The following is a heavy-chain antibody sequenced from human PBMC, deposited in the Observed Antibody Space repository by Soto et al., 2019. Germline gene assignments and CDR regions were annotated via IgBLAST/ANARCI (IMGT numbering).Heavy chain of an antibody. CDR3: ARRCSWQLGLPAWFDP. CDR1: GGTFSSYA. D-gene: IGHD6-13*01. Sequence: QVQLVQSGAEVKKPGSSVKVSCKASGGTFSSYAISWVRQAPGQGLEWMGGIIPIFGTANYAQKFQGRVTISADESTSTAYMELSRLRAEDTAVYYCARRCSWQLGLPAWFDPWGQGTLVTVSS. V-gene: IGHV1-69*01. CDR2: IIPIFGTA. J-gene: IGHJ5*02.